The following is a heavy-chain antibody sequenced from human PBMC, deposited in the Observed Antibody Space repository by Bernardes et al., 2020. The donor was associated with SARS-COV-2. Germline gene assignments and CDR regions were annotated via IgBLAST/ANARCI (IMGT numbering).Heavy chain of an antibody. Sequence: ASVKVSCEALGYTFSSYGITWVRQAPGQGLEWVGWISTYNGNTNYAQKFQGRVTMTTDTSTSTGYMELRSLRSDDTALYFCAREGHSSGSYYQAGYDTFDVWGLGTMVTVSS. CDR2: ISTYNGNT. CDR1: GYTFSSYG. D-gene: IGHD1-26*01. V-gene: IGHV1-18*01. CDR3: AREGHSSGSYYQAGYDTFDV. J-gene: IGHJ3*01.